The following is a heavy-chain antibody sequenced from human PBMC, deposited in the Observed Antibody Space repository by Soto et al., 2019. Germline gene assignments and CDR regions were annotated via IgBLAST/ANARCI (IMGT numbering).Heavy chain of an antibody. D-gene: IGHD3-22*01. J-gene: IGHJ5*02. CDR2: FDPEDDET. V-gene: IGHV1-24*01. CDR3: ATGLPKYYYASSNFSPFAP. Sequence: ASVKVSCKVSGYTLTDLSMHWVRQAPGKGLEWMGSFDPEDDETIYAQKFQGRITMTEDTSTDTAYMEVSSLGSEDTAVYYCATGLPKYYYASSNFSPFAPGGQGTLVTVSS. CDR1: GYTLTDLS.